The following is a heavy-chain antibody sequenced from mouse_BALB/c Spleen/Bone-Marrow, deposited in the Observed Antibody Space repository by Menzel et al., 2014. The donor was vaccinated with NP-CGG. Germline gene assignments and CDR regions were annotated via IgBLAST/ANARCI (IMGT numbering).Heavy chain of an antibody. J-gene: IGHJ1*01. D-gene: IGHD1-1*02. Sequence: LQLVESGPELVKPGASVKISCRVSGYVFSSSWMNWVKQRPGQGLEWIGRIYPGDGNTNYNGKFKGKATLTADTSSSTAYMQISSLTSVDSAVYFCARRRTFITSVVDYFDVWGAGTTVTVS. V-gene: IGHV1-82*01. CDR2: IYPGDGNT. CDR3: ARRRTFITSVVDYFDV. CDR1: GYVFSSSW.